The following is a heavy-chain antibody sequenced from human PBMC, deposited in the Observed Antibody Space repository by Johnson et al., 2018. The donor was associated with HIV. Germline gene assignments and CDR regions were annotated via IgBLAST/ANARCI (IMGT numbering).Heavy chain of an antibody. J-gene: IGHJ3*02. CDR1: GFTFSSYW. CDR2: ITCAGSST. V-gene: IGHV3-74*01. Sequence: EVQLVESGGGVVPGRSLRLSCAVSGFTFSSYWMHWVRQAPGKGLVWVSRITCAGSSTRYADSVKGRFTISIDNAKNTLYLQMNSLRAEDTALYYCAKEGAYYYDSSGLNDAFDIWGQGTMVTVSS. D-gene: IGHD3-22*01. CDR3: AKEGAYYYDSSGLNDAFDI.